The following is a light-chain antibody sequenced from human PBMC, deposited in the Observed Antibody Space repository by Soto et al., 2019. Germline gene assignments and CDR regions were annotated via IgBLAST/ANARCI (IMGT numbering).Light chain of an antibody. CDR3: QQTVNTPLT. J-gene: IGKJ2*01. V-gene: IGKV1-39*01. CDR2: AAS. Sequence: DIQMTQSPSSLSASVGDRVTITCRATQSISSYLNWYQQQPGEAPKLLIYAASILQSGVPSRFSGSGSGTDFTLTISSLQPGDFATYVCQQTVNTPLTFGQGTELEIK. CDR1: QSISSY.